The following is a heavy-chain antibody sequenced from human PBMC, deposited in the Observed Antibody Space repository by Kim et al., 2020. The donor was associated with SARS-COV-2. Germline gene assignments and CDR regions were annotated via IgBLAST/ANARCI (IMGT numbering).Heavy chain of an antibody. J-gene: IGHJ6*03. V-gene: IGHV4-31*01. CDR1: GGSISSGGYY. D-gene: IGHD2-2*01. CDR2: IYYSGST. CDR3: ARVVIVVVPAARWRCDMDV. Sequence: SETLSLTCTVSGGSISSGGYYWSWIRQHPGKGLEWIGYIYYSGSTYYNPSLQSLVTISVDTSKNQFSLKLSSVTAADTAVYYCARVVIVVVPAARWRCDMDVWGKGTTVTVSS.